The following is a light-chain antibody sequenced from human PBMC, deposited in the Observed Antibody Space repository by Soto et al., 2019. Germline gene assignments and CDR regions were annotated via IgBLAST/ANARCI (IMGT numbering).Light chain of an antibody. Sequence: EIVMTQSPATLSVSPWERATLSCRASQIVSSNLAWYQQKPGQAPRLLIYGASTRATGIPARFSGSGSGTEFTLTISSLQSEDFAVYYCQQYNNWYTFGQGTKLEIK. CDR1: QIVSSN. J-gene: IGKJ2*01. CDR2: GAS. V-gene: IGKV3-15*01. CDR3: QQYNNWYT.